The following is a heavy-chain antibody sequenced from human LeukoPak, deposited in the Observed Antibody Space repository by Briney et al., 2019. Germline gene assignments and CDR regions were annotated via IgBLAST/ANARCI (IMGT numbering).Heavy chain of an antibody. CDR2: IKQDGSEK. V-gene: IGHV3-7*01. CDR1: GFTFSSYW. J-gene: IGHJ6*02. Sequence: GGSLRLSCAASGFTFSSYWMSWVRQAPGKGLEWVANIKQDGSEKYYVDSVKGRFTISRDNTKNSLYLQMNSLRAEDTAVYYCARVSRDFYSNYYYYGMDVWGQGTTVTVSS. CDR3: ARVSRDFYSNYYYYGMDV. D-gene: IGHD4-11*01.